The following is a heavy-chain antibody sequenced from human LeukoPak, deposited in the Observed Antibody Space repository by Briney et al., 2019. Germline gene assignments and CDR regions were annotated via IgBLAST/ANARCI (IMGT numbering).Heavy chain of an antibody. CDR2: INSDGSST. J-gene: IGHJ5*02. Sequence: GGSLRLSCAASGFTFSSYWMHWVRQAPGKGLVWVSRINSDGSSTSYADSVKGRFTISRDNAKDTLYLQMNSLRAEDTAVYYCARVLGYSSSWRWFDPWGQGTLVTVSS. CDR1: GFTFSSYW. D-gene: IGHD6-13*01. V-gene: IGHV3-74*01. CDR3: ARVLGYSSSWRWFDP.